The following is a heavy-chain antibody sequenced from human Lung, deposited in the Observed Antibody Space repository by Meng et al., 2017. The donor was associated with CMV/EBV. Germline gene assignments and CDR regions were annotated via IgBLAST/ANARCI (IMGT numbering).Heavy chain of an antibody. J-gene: IGHJ6*01. D-gene: IGHD6-13*01. V-gene: IGHV1-2*02. CDR1: GYTFTGYY. Sequence: ASXXVSCKASGYTFTGYYIHWVRQAPGQGLEWMGWINPNSGGTNYALKFQGRVTMTRDTSINTAYMELSRLRSDDTAGYYCARELEQQLSGRDVWGQGTTVTGYS. CDR2: INPNSGGT. CDR3: ARELEQQLSGRDV.